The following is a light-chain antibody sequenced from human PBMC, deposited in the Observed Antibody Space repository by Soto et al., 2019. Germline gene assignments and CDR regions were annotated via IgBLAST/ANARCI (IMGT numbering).Light chain of an antibody. CDR3: QQYHNWPPQYT. CDR2: GAS. CDR1: QTVGSN. Sequence: EIVMTQSPATLSVSPGERATLSCRASQTVGSNIAWYQQKPGQAPRLLIHGASTRATGVSARFSGTGSGTEFTLTIRSLQSEDFAVYYCQQYHNWPPQYTFGQGTRLQIK. J-gene: IGKJ2*01. V-gene: IGKV3-15*01.